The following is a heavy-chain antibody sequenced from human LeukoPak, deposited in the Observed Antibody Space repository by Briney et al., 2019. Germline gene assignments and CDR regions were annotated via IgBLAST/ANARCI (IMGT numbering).Heavy chain of an antibody. V-gene: IGHV3-30*04. D-gene: IGHD3-9*01. CDR2: ISYDGSNK. CDR1: GFTFSSYA. J-gene: IGHJ4*02. Sequence: GGSLRLSCAASGFTFSSYAMHWVRQAPGKGLEWVAVISYDGSNKYYAGSVKGRFTISRDNSKNTLYLQMNSLRAEDTAVYYCAKEGPLMDYDILTGSSVFDYWGQGTLVTVSS. CDR3: AKEGPLMDYDILTGSSVFDY.